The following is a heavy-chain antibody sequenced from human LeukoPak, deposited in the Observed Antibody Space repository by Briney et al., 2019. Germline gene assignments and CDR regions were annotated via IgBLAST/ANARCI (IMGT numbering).Heavy chain of an antibody. Sequence: SETLSLTCTVSGGSISSGSYYWSWIRQPAGKGLEWIGRIYTSGSTNYNPSLKSRVTISVDTSKNQFSLKLSSVTAADTAVYYCARARNYDLWSGYYSFDYWGQGTLVTVSS. CDR2: IYTSGST. V-gene: IGHV4-61*02. D-gene: IGHD3-3*01. CDR3: ARARNYDLWSGYYSFDY. CDR1: GGSISSGSYY. J-gene: IGHJ4*02.